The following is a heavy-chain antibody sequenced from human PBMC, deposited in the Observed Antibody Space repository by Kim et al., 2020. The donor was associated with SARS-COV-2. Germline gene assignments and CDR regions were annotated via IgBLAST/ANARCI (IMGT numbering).Heavy chain of an antibody. V-gene: IGHV1-3*01. CDR1: GYTFTSYA. Sequence: ASVKVSCKASGYTFTSYAMHWVRQAPGQRLEWMGWINAGNGNTKYSQKFQGRVTITRDTSASTAYMELSSLRSEDTAVYYCARGFLQDRYYYGSGTPAGNLDYWGQGTLVTVSS. D-gene: IGHD3-10*01. CDR2: INAGNGNT. J-gene: IGHJ4*02. CDR3: ARGFLQDRYYYGSGTPAGNLDY.